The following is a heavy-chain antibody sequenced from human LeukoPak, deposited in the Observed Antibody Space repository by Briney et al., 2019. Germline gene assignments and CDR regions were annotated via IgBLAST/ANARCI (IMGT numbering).Heavy chain of an antibody. Sequence: GGSLRLSCAASGFTFSSYEMNWVRQAPGKGLEWISYISTTANSIYYADSVKGRFTISRDSAKNSLYLQMSSLRAEDTAVYYCARPVNYGGYDYYYGMDVWGKGTTVTVSS. CDR3: ARPVNYGGYDYYYGMDV. J-gene: IGHJ6*04. V-gene: IGHV3-48*03. CDR2: ISTTANSI. D-gene: IGHD4/OR15-4a*01. CDR1: GFTFSSYE.